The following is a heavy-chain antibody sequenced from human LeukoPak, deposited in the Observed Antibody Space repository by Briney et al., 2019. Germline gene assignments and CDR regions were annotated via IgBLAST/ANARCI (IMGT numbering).Heavy chain of an antibody. V-gene: IGHV4-34*01. J-gene: IGHJ5*02. Sequence: SETLSLTCAVYGGSFSGYYWSWIRQPSGKGLEWIGEINHSGSTNYNPSLKSRVTISVDTSKNQFSPKLSSVTAADTAVYYCARGERITFGGVIAWGQGTLVTVSS. CDR2: INHSGST. CDR3: ARGERITFGGVIA. CDR1: GGSFSGYY. D-gene: IGHD3-16*01.